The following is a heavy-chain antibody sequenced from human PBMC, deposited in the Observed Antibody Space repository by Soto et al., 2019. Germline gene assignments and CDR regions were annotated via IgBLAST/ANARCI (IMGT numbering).Heavy chain of an antibody. V-gene: IGHV3-73*01. CDR2: IRSKANSYAT. CDR3: TANGDTAMDLWDY. Sequence: GGSLRLSCAASGFTFSGSAMHWVRQASGKGLEWVGRIRSKANSYATAYAASVKGRFTISRDDSKNTAYLQMNSLKTEDTALYYCTANGDTAMDLWDYWGQGTLVTVSS. D-gene: IGHD5-18*01. J-gene: IGHJ4*02. CDR1: GFTFSGSA.